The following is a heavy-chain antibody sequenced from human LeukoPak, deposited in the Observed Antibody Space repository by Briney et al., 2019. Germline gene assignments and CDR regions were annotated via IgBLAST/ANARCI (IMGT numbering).Heavy chain of an antibody. CDR3: AKDGEQLVPDY. V-gene: IGHV3-74*01. J-gene: IGHJ4*02. CDR2: VNSDGSST. D-gene: IGHD6-13*01. CDR1: GFTFSSYW. Sequence: GGSLGLSCAASGFTFSSYWMHWVRQAPGKGLVWVSRVNSDGSSTDYADSVKGRFTISRDNSKNTLYLQMDSLRAEDTAVYYCAKDGEQLVPDYWGQGTLVTVSS.